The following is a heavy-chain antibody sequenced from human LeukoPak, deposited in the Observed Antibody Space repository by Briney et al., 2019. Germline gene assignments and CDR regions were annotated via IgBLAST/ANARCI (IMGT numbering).Heavy chain of an antibody. V-gene: IGHV4-4*07. CDR2: IYSSGDT. CDR1: GHPISIYY. CDR3: SAYQQQLAFDY. J-gene: IGHJ4*02. D-gene: IGHD6-13*01. Sequence: PSETLSLTCTLSGHPISIYYWIWIRQPAEKGLEWIGRIYSSGDTNYNPSLKSRVTMSIVTSKKQFSLNLSWVTAADTAVYYCSAYQQQLAFDYWGQGTLVTASS.